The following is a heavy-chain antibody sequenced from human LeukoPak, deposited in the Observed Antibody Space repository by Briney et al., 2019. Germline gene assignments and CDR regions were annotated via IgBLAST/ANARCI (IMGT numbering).Heavy chain of an antibody. J-gene: IGHJ4*02. V-gene: IGHV4-59*08. CDR1: GASISSYY. Sequence: PSETLSLTCTVSGASISSYYWSWIRQPPGKGLEWIGYISYSGNTNYNPSLKSRVTLSVDTSKNHFSLKLRSVTAADTAVYFSARPGIAATGAFDCWGQGTLVTVSS. CDR2: ISYSGNT. D-gene: IGHD6-13*01. CDR3: ARPGIAATGAFDC.